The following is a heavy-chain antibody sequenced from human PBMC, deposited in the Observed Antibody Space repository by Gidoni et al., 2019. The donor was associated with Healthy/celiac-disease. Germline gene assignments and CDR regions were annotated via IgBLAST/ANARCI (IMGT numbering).Heavy chain of an antibody. Sequence: EVQLVESGGGLVQPGGSLRLSCAASGFTFSSYSMNWVRQAPGKGLEWVSYISSSSSTIYYADSVKGRFTISRDNAKNSLYLQMNSLRAEDTAVYYCASPPLYDSSGYYWAYWGQGTLVTVSS. D-gene: IGHD3-22*01. V-gene: IGHV3-48*01. CDR1: GFTFSSYS. CDR3: ASPPLYDSSGYYWAY. J-gene: IGHJ4*02. CDR2: ISSSSSTI.